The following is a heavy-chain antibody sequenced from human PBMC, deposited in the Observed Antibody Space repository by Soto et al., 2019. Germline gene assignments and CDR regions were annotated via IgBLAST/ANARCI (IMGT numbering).Heavy chain of an antibody. CDR1: GGTFSSYA. CDR3: ASDPYPPACGDPRFCDY. V-gene: IGHV1-69*06. D-gene: IGHD4-17*01. CDR2: IIPIFGTA. J-gene: IGHJ4*02. Sequence: QVQLVQSGAEVKKPGSSVKVSCKASGGTFSSYAISWVRQAPGQGLEWMGGIIPIFGTANYAQKFQGRVTITAGKSTSAAYMKRSSLRSEDTAVYYGASDPYPPACGDPRFCDYWGQGTLVTVSS.